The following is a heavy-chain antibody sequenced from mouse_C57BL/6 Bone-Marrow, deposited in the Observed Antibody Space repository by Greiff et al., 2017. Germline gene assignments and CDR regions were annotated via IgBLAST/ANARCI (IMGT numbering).Heavy chain of an antibody. CDR1: GYTFTSYW. D-gene: IGHD2-5*01. CDR3: ARPYYSNYWYFDV. CDR2: IYPGSGST. J-gene: IGHJ1*03. V-gene: IGHV1-55*01. Sequence: QVQLKQPGAELVKPGASVKMSCKASGYTFTSYWITWVKQRPGQGLEWIGDIYPGSGSTNYNEKFKSKATLTVDTSSSTDYMKLSSLTSEDSAVYYCARPYYSNYWYFDVWGTGTTVTVSS.